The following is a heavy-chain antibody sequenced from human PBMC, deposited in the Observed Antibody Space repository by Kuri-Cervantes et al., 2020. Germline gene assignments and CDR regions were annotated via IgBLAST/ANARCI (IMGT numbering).Heavy chain of an antibody. D-gene: IGHD6-19*01. CDR1: GFTFSSYA. Sequence: GSLRLSCAASGFTFSSYAMHWVRQAPGKGLEWVAVISYDGSSKYYADSVKGRFTISRDNAKNSLYLQMNSLRDEDTAVYYCARDGQWTFDYWGQGTLVTVSS. V-gene: IGHV3-30*04. J-gene: IGHJ4*02. CDR3: ARDGQWTFDY. CDR2: ISYDGSSK.